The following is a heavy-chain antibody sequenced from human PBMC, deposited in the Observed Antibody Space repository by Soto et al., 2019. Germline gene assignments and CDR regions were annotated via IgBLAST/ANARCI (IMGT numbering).Heavy chain of an antibody. V-gene: IGHV3-48*01. CDR3: ARYVVVPAADYGMDV. D-gene: IGHD2-2*01. CDR1: GFTFSSYS. Sequence: GGSLRLSCAASGFTFSSYSMNWVRQAPGKGLEWVSYISSSSSTIYYADSVKGRFTISRDNAKNSLYLQMNSLRAEDTAVYYCARYVVVPAADYGMDVWGQGTTVTVSS. CDR2: ISSSSSTI. J-gene: IGHJ6*02.